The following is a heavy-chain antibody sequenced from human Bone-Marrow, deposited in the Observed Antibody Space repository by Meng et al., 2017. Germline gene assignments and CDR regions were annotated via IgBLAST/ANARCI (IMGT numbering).Heavy chain of an antibody. CDR2: IWYDGSNK. CDR3: ARETPIEYSSSSRGFGYYYGMDV. V-gene: IGHV3-33*08. D-gene: IGHD6-6*01. CDR1: GFTFSSYA. Sequence: GGSLRLSCAASGFTFSSYAMHWVRQAPGKGLEWVAVIWYDGSNKYYADSVKGRFTISRDNSKNTLYLQMNSLRAEDTAVYYCARETPIEYSSSSRGFGYYYGMDVWGQGTTVTVS. J-gene: IGHJ6*02.